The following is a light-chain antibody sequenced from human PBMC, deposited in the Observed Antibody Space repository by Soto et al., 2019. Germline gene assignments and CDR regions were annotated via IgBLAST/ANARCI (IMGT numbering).Light chain of an antibody. CDR1: QDVLNNY. V-gene: IGKV3-20*01. J-gene: IGKJ1*01. Sequence: DIVLTQSPGTLSLSPGERATLSSRASQDVLNNYLAWFQQKPGQAPRLLISAISTRASGIPDRFSGSGSGTHFNLTISRLEPEDFAVYYCQQYGSSPKTFGQGTKVDIK. CDR2: AIS. CDR3: QQYGSSPKT.